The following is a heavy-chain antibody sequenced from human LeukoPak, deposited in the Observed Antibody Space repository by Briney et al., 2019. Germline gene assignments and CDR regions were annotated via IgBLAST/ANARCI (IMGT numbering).Heavy chain of an antibody. V-gene: IGHV3-33*01. Sequence: PGGSLRLSCAASGFTFSSYGMHWVRQAPGKGLEWVAVIWYDGSNKYYADSVKGRFTISRDNSKNTLYLQMNSLRAEDTAVYYCARDDGDYVPRHYFDYWGQGTLVTVSS. CDR2: IWYDGSNK. CDR1: GFTFSSYG. D-gene: IGHD4-17*01. CDR3: ARDDGDYVPRHYFDY. J-gene: IGHJ4*02.